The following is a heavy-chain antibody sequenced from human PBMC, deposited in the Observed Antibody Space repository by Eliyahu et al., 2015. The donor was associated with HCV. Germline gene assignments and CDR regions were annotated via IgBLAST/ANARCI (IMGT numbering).Heavy chain of an antibody. CDR2: ISGDGTSI. V-gene: IGHV3-11*01. D-gene: IGHD3-3*01. CDR1: GFXFGXYY. J-gene: IGHJ5*02. CDR3: ARDRYDFWSGFGPSNWFDP. Sequence: QVQLVESGGRLVKPGXSLRLSCAGXGFXFGXYYMGWXRXAPGKGLQLISNISGDGTSIYYADSVQGRFTISRDNAKNSLSLLMNSLRADDTAVYYCARDRYDFWSGFGPSNWFDPWGQGTLVTVSP.